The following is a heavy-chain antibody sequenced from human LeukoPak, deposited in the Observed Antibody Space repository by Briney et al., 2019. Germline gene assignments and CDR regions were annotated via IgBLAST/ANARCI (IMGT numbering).Heavy chain of an antibody. V-gene: IGHV4-61*02. CDR3: ARGAYGSRNSNWFDP. CDR1: GGSINSGSDY. CDR2: ISRSGST. Sequence: TLSLTCTVSGGSINSGSDYWSWIRQPAGKGLEWIGRISRSGSTDYNPSLKSRVAISVDTSNNQFSLKLTSVTAADTAVYFCARGAYGSRNSNWFDPWGQGTLVTVSS. D-gene: IGHD3-10*01. J-gene: IGHJ5*02.